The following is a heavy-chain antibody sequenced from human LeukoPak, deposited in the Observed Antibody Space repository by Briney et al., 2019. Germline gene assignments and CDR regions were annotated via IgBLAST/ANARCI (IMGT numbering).Heavy chain of an antibody. J-gene: IGHJ6*03. V-gene: IGHV3-74*01. CDR3: ARETYCSSTSCYGWDYMDV. CDR1: GFTFHNYA. D-gene: IGHD2-2*01. Sequence: GGSLRLSCAASGFTFHNYALHWVRQAPGKGLVWVSRINSDGSSTSYADSVKGRFTISRDNAKNTLYLQMNSLRAEDTAVYYCARETYCSSTSCYGWDYMDVWGKGTTVTVSS. CDR2: INSDGSST.